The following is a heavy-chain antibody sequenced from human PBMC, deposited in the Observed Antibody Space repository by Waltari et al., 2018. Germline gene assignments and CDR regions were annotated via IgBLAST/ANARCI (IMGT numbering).Heavy chain of an antibody. J-gene: IGHJ4*02. D-gene: IGHD6-6*01. CDR3: ARVGYSSSSGNYLDH. V-gene: IGHV4-34*01. Sequence: QVQLQQWGTGLLQPSEPLSLPCADDGGALSDTYWIWTRQPPGKGLEWIGEINHSGNTNYNSSLKSRVTISIHTSINQFSLKLSSVTAADTSVYYCARVGYSSSSGNYLDHWGQGTLVTVSS. CDR1: GGALSDTY. CDR2: INHSGNT.